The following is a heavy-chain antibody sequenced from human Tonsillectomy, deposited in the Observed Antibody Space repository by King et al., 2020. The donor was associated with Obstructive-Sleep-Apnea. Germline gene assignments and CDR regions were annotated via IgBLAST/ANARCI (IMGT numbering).Heavy chain of an antibody. Sequence: VQLVESGGGLVKPGGSIRLSCAGSGFIFNNTWMSWVRQLPGKGLEWGGRVYIKREGGTTNYAAPVKGSFTISRDESKNTVYLEMNSLKIEDTALYYCSRGAAPAYFANWGQGTLVTVSS. V-gene: IGHV3-15*01. D-gene: IGHD6-13*01. CDR1: GFIFNNTW. CDR2: VYIKREGGTT. J-gene: IGHJ4*02. CDR3: SRGAAPAYFAN.